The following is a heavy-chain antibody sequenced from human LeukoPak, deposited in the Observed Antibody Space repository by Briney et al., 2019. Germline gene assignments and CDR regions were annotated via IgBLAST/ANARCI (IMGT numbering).Heavy chain of an antibody. Sequence: SETLSLTCAVYVGSFSGYYWSWIRQPPGKGLEWIGEINHSGSTNYNPSLKSRVTISLDTSKNQFSLKLSSVTAADTAVYYCARRVVVTTIGVVWFDPWGQGTLVTVSS. V-gene: IGHV4-34*01. CDR3: ARRVVVTTIGVVWFDP. D-gene: IGHD2-21*02. CDR1: VGSFSGYY. CDR2: INHSGST. J-gene: IGHJ5*02.